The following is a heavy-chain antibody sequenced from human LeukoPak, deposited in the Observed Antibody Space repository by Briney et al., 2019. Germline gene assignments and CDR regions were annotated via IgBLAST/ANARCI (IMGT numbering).Heavy chain of an antibody. D-gene: IGHD6-13*01. Sequence: GGSLRLSCAASELTSTFTSYWMTWVRQTPGGRLEWVATTNQDGFEKYHVYSVGGSFTISRDNARKLLFLNLSNLRVEDTALYYCAIVGILGIYDTWGQGAAVVVST. CDR2: TNQDGFEK. CDR3: AIVGILGIYDT. CDR1: ELTSTFTSYW. V-gene: IGHV3-7*05. J-gene: IGHJ3*02.